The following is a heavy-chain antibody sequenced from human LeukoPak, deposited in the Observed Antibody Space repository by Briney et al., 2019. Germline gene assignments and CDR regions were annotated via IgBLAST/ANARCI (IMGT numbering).Heavy chain of an antibody. CDR1: GFTFSSYA. Sequence: PGGSLRLSCAASGFTFSSYAMHWVRQAPGKGLEWVAVISYDGSNKYYADSVKGRFTISRDNSKNTLYLQMNSLRAEDTAVFYCAFSSGWTFDYWAREPWSPSPQ. CDR3: AFSSGWTFDY. D-gene: IGHD6-19*01. CDR2: ISYDGSNK. V-gene: IGHV3-30-3*01. J-gene: IGHJ4*02.